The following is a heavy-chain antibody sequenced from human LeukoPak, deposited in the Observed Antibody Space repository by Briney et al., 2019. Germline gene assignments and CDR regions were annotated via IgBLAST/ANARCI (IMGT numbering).Heavy chain of an antibody. Sequence: GGSLRLSCVASGVTFSSYGMHWVRQAPGKGLEWVSSIGSGSGSIYYADSVKGRFTISRDNAKNSLYLQMNSLRAEDTAVYYCARGNFDYWDQGTLVTVS. V-gene: IGHV3-21*01. CDR3: ARGNFDY. CDR1: GVTFSSYG. J-gene: IGHJ4*02. CDR2: IGSGSGSI.